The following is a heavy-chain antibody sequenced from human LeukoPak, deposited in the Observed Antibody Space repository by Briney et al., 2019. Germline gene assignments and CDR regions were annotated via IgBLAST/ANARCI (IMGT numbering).Heavy chain of an antibody. V-gene: IGHV4-59*01. J-gene: IGHJ5*02. CDR1: GGSISSYY. CDR2: ISYSGST. CDR3: AREPGFDSSGYLNCFDP. Sequence: KPSETLSLTCTVSGGSISSYYWSWIRQPPGKGLEWIACISYSGSTKYNPSLKSRVTISVDTSKNQLSLKLSSVTAADTAVYYCAREPGFDSSGYLNCFDPWGQGTLVTVSS. D-gene: IGHD3-22*01.